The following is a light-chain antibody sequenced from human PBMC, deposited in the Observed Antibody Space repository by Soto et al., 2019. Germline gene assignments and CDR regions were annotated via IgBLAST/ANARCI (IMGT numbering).Light chain of an antibody. CDR1: QSVSNNY. V-gene: IGKV3-11*01. CDR2: GAF. J-gene: IGKJ5*01. Sequence: SQSAVTVSVSPGERATLPCRARQSVSNNYLAWYQQKPGQATRLIIYGAFSRATGIPARFSGSGSGTDFTLTISSLEPADSAFYYCQQRSVWPPVTFGQGTRLEIK. CDR3: QQRSVWPPVT.